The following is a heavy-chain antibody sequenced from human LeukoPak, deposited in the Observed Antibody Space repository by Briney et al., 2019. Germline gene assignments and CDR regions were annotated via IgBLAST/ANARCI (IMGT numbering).Heavy chain of an antibody. CDR2: IYYSGST. Sequence: SETLSLTCTVSGDSISSYFWSWIRQPPGKGLGWIGYIYYSGSTNYNPSLKSRVTISVDTSENQFSLKLSSVTAADTAVYYCARSTVLYGMDVWGQGTTVTVSS. D-gene: IGHD2/OR15-2a*01. CDR3: ARSTVLYGMDV. CDR1: GDSISSYF. J-gene: IGHJ6*02. V-gene: IGHV4-59*01.